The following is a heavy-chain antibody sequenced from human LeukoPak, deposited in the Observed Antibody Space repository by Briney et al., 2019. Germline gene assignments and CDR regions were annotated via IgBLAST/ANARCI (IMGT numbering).Heavy chain of an antibody. J-gene: IGHJ4*02. CDR2: INPNSGGT. D-gene: IGHD2/OR15-2a*01. CDR3: ARFDHHGTTFYDY. Sequence: GSSVKVSCKASGYTFTDYYIHWVRQAPGQGLEWMGRINPNSGGTNSAQKFQGRVTLTRDTSISTAYMDLSRLTSDDTAVYYCARFDHHGTTFYDYWGQGTLVTVSS. V-gene: IGHV1-2*06. CDR1: GYTFTDYY.